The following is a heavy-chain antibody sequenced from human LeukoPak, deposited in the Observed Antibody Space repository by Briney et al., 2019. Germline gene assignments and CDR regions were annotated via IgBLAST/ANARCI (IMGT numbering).Heavy chain of an antibody. CDR3: ARDVGVSLDY. V-gene: IGHV3-7*01. CDR1: GFTFSTYW. Sequence: GGSLRLSCAASGFTFSTYWMAWVRQAPGKGLEWVANIKGEESAKHQADSVKGRFTISRDNAQNSVYLQMSSLRGEDTAVYYCARDVGVSLDYWGQGTLVTVSS. CDR2: IKGEESAK. J-gene: IGHJ4*02.